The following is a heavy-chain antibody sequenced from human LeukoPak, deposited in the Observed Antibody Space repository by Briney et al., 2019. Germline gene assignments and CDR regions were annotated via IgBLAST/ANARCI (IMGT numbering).Heavy chain of an antibody. CDR3: ARVRHIVVVTAIKGGPESPYYFDY. J-gene: IGHJ4*02. CDR2: IYYSGST. V-gene: IGHV4-59*01. Sequence: PSETLSLTCTVSGGSISSYYWSWIRQPPGKGLEWIGYIYYSGSTNYNPSLKSRVTISVDTSKNQFSLKLSSVTAADTAVYYCARVRHIVVVTAIKGGPESPYYFDYWGQGTLVTVS. CDR1: GGSISSYY. D-gene: IGHD2-21*02.